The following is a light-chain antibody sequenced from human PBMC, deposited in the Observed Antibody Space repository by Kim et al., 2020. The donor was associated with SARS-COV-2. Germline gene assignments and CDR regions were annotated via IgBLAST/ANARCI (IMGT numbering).Light chain of an antibody. CDR1: QSVLFSSNNENY. Sequence: DIVLTQSPDSLAVSLGERATINCKSSQSVLFSSNNENYLAWYQQKPGQPPKLLIYWASTRESGVPDRFSGSGSGTDFTLTISSLQAEDVAVYYCQHYDSTPITFGQGTRLEIK. J-gene: IGKJ5*01. CDR2: WAS. V-gene: IGKV4-1*01. CDR3: QHYDSTPIT.